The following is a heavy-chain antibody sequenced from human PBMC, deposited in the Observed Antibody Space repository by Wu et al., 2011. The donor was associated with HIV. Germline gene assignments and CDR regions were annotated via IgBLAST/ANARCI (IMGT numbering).Heavy chain of an antibody. Sequence: QVQLVQSGTEVKKPGASVTVSCKISGYRLTKSSIHWVRQAPGKGFEWMGGFDPEEGEIVYAQKFQGRVTMTEDYSAHTAYMEMRSLRSEDTAVYYCAKGEWSLGGDAYEFWGPGTLVTVSS. CDR2: FDPEEGEI. CDR3: AKGEWSLGGDAYEF. J-gene: IGHJ3*01. D-gene: IGHD3-16*01. CDR1: GYRLTKSS. V-gene: IGHV1-24*01.